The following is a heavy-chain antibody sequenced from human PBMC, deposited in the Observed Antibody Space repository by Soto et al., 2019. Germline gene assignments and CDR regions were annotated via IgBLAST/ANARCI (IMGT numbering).Heavy chain of an antibody. J-gene: IGHJ3*02. CDR2: IIPTFGTA. D-gene: IGHD6-19*01. V-gene: IGHV1-69*06. CDR1: GGTFSSSA. CDR3: ARSETAGHRGFDI. Sequence: QVQLVQSGAEMREPGSSVKVSCKSSGGTFSSSAINWLRQAPGQGPEWMGGIIPTFGTANYIEKFRGRVTITADTYTSTAYMEVSSLTSGDTAMYFCARSETAGHRGFDIWGQGTMVTVSS.